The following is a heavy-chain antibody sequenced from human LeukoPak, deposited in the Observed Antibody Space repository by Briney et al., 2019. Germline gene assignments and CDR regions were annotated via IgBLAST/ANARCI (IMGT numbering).Heavy chain of an antibody. D-gene: IGHD3-10*01. CDR2: IYYSGST. CDR1: GGSISSYY. Sequence: PSETLSLTCTVSGGSISSYYWNWIRQPPRKGLQWMGYIYYSGSTNYNPSPKSRVTISVDTSKNQYSLKLSSVTAADTAVYYCARASPYDLWFGEIDYWGQGTLVTVSS. V-gene: IGHV4-59*01. J-gene: IGHJ4*02. CDR3: ARASPYDLWFGEIDY.